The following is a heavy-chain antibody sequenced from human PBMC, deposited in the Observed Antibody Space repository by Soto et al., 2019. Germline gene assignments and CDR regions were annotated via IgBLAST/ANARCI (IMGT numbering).Heavy chain of an antibody. D-gene: IGHD3-10*01. V-gene: IGHV3-23*01. CDR1: GFTFSSNA. J-gene: IGHJ4*02. Sequence: GGSLRLSCAASGFTFSSNAMSWVRQAPGKRLEWVSVITNTGGDTVYANSVKGRFTMSRDNSKNILYLQMNSLRAEDTAIYYCARASGESYPGSRVFDSWGQGTRVTVSS. CDR3: ARASGESYPGSRVFDS. CDR2: ITNTGGDT.